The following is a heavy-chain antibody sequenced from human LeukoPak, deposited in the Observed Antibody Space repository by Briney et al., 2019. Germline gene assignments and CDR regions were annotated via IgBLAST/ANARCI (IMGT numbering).Heavy chain of an antibody. V-gene: IGHV1-18*01. CDR2: ISPHNGDT. J-gene: IGHJ4*02. D-gene: IGHD6-13*01. CDR1: GYTFASYG. CDR3: ARVRAAAGIYYLDY. Sequence: ASVKVSCKASGYTFASYGFSWVRQAPGQGLEWMGWISPHNGDTNYAQKLQGRVTMTTDTSTGTAYMELRSLRSDDTAVYYCARVRAAAGIYYLDYWGQGTLVTVSS.